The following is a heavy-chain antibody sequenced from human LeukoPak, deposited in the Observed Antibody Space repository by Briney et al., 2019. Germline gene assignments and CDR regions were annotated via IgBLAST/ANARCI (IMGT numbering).Heavy chain of an antibody. D-gene: IGHD6-13*01. Sequence: TPSETLSHTCAVYGGSFSGYYWSWIPQPPGKGLEWIGEINHSGSTHYNPSLKSRVTISVDTSKHQFSLKLSSVTAADTAVYYCARYTVAAAHINLRRTNWYFDLWGRGTLVTVSS. CDR3: ARYTVAAAHINLRRTNWYFDL. V-gene: IGHV4-34*01. CDR1: GGSFSGYY. J-gene: IGHJ2*01. CDR2: INHSGST.